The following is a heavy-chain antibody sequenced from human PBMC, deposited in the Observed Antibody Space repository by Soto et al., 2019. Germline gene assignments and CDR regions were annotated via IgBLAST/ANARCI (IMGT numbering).Heavy chain of an antibody. CDR3: AKDKGVFNWATSYFDY. CDR2: TSSDGNNE. Sequence: PGGSLRLSCAASGFTFSNYAMHWVRQAPGKGLEWVALTSSDGNNEYYTGSVKGRFTISRDNSKNTLFLQMNSPRPEDTAVYYCAKDKGVFNWATSYFDYWGQGALVTVSS. D-gene: IGHD1-1*01. CDR1: GFTFSNYA. J-gene: IGHJ4*02. V-gene: IGHV3-30*18.